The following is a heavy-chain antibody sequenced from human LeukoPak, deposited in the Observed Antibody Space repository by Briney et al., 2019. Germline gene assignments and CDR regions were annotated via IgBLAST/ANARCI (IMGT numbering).Heavy chain of an antibody. D-gene: IGHD5/OR15-5a*01. V-gene: IGHV4-59*01. CDR2: ISYSGNT. J-gene: IGHJ3*01. Sequence: PSETLSLTCTVSGGSISSFYWSWLRQPPGKGLEDIGYISYSGNTSYTPSLKRRVTISVDTSKNQFSLKLTSVTAADTAVYYCARDKGLPQAFDLWGQGTMVTVSS. CDR1: GGSISSFY. CDR3: ARDKGLPQAFDL.